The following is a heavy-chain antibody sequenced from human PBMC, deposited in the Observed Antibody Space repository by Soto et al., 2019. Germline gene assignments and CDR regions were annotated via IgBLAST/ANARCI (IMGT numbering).Heavy chain of an antibody. D-gene: IGHD1-26*01. Sequence: QITLKESGPTLVKPTQTVTLTCTFSGFSFSTGRVGVGWIRQPPGKALEWLALIYWDDDKRYSPSLKSRLTITKDTSKKQVVLTMTNMDPVDTATSYCAHRRVVGRTLLFDYWGQGTQVTVSS. J-gene: IGHJ4*02. CDR1: GFSFSTGRVG. CDR2: IYWDDDK. V-gene: IGHV2-5*02. CDR3: AHRRVVGRTLLFDY.